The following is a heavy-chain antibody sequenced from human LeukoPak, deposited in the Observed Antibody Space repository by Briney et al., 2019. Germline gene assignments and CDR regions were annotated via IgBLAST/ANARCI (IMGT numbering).Heavy chain of an antibody. J-gene: IGHJ4*02. CDR2: ISHSGST. V-gene: IGHV4-34*01. CDR1: GGSFSGYY. Sequence: SETLSLTCAVYGGSFSGYYWSWIRQPPGKGLEWIGEISHSGSTNYNPSLKSRVTISVDKSKNQFSLKLSSVTAADTAVYYCASGVYWGQGTLVTVSS. CDR3: ASGVY.